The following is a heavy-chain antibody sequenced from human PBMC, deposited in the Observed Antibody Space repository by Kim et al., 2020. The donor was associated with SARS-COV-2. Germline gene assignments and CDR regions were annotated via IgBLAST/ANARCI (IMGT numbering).Heavy chain of an antibody. CDR3: ARDLRGPVRGVNSDY. V-gene: IGHV1-2*02. J-gene: IGHJ4*02. Sequence: ASVKVSCKASGYTFTGYYMHWVRQAPGQGLEWMGWINPNSGGTNYAQKFQGRVTMTRDTSISTAYMELSRLRSDDTAVYYCARDLRGPVRGVNSDYWGQGTLVTVSS. CDR2: INPNSGGT. CDR1: GYTFTGYY. D-gene: IGHD4-17*01.